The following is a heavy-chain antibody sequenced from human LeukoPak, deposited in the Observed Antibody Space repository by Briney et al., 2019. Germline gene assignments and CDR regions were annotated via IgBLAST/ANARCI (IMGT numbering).Heavy chain of an antibody. CDR2: MNPNSGNT. J-gene: IGHJ4*02. CDR1: GYTFTSYD. V-gene: IGHV1-8*03. Sequence: GASVKVSCKASGYTFTSYDINWVRQATGQGLEWMGWMNPNSGNTGYAQKFQGRVTITRNTSISTAYMELSSLRSEDTAVYYRARGAGITMVRGNYFDYWGQGTLVTVS. D-gene: IGHD3-10*01. CDR3: ARGAGITMVRGNYFDY.